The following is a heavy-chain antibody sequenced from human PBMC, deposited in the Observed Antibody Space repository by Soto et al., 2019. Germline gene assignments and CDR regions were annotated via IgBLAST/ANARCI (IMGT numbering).Heavy chain of an antibody. CDR1: GYTFTSYG. Sequence: ASVKVSCKASGYTFTSYGISWVRQAPGQGLEWMRWISAYNGNTNYAQKLQGRVTMTTDTSTSTAHLELRSLRADDTAVCYRAGYYYRSMTTPNWFDPWGQGTLVTVSS. CDR2: ISAYNGNT. J-gene: IGHJ5*02. D-gene: IGHD3-10*01. CDR3: AGYYYRSMTTPNWFDP. V-gene: IGHV1-18*01.